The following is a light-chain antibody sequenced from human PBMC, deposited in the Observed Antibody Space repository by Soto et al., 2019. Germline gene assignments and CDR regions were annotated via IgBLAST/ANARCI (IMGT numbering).Light chain of an antibody. J-gene: IGKJ1*01. Sequence: DIVMTQSPDSLAVSLGERATINCKSSQSVLYSSNNKNYLAWYQQKPGQPPKLLIYWASTRESGVPDRFSGSWSRTDFPLTSSLLQAEVAAVYCYQQYTGPFTFGQGTKLEIK. CDR1: QSVLYSSNNKNY. CDR3: QQYTGPFT. CDR2: WAS. V-gene: IGKV4-1*01.